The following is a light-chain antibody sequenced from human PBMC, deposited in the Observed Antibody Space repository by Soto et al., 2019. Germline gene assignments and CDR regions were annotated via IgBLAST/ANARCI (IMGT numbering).Light chain of an antibody. V-gene: IGKV3-20*01. Sequence: ENVLTQSTGTLSLSPGERATLSCRTSQSISSTFLAWYQQKPGQAPRLLIYGASSRATGIPDRFSGSGSGTDFTLTISRLEPEDFAVYYCQQYDRSLYTFGQGTKLEIK. CDR3: QQYDRSLYT. CDR2: GAS. CDR1: QSISSTF. J-gene: IGKJ2*01.